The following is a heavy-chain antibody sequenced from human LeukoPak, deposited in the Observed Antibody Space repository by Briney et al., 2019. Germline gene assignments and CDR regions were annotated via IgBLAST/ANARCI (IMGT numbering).Heavy chain of an antibody. Sequence: SETLSLTCTVSGGSISSSSYYWGWIRQPPGKGLEWIGFIYDSGSTNYNPSLRSRVTISLDTSKNQFSLRLSSVTAADTAVYYCARRRYYDSSGYWYYFDYWGQGTLVTVSS. V-gene: IGHV4-61*05. CDR1: GGSISSSSYY. J-gene: IGHJ4*02. CDR2: IYDSGST. CDR3: ARRRYYDSSGYWYYFDY. D-gene: IGHD3-22*01.